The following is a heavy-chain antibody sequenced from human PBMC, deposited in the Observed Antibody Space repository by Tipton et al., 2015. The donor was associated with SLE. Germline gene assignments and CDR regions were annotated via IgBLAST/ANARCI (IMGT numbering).Heavy chain of an antibody. CDR3: ARVFSGSYYEAFDI. D-gene: IGHD1-26*01. CDR2: IKQDGSEK. V-gene: IGHV3-7*01. CDR1: GFTFRNFW. J-gene: IGHJ3*02. Sequence: SLRLSCEASGFTFRNFWMNWVRQAPGKGLEWVANIKQDGSEKYYVNSVKGRFTISRDNAKNSLYLQMNTLRAEDTAVYYCARVFSGSYYEAFDIWGQRTMVTVSS.